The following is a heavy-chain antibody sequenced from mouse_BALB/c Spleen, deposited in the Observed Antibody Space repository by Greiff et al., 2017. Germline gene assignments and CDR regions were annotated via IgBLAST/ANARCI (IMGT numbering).Heavy chain of an antibody. CDR3: ARPVRLGDY. CDR2: INPSNGRT. J-gene: IGHJ2*01. D-gene: IGHD1-2*01. V-gene: IGHV1S81*02. Sequence: QVQLKQPGAELVKPGASVKLSCKASGYTFTSYWMHWVKQRPGQGLEWIGEINPSNGRTNYNEKFKSKATLTVDKSSSTAYMQLSSLTSEDSAVYYCARPVRLGDYWGQGTTLTVSS. CDR1: GYTFTSYW.